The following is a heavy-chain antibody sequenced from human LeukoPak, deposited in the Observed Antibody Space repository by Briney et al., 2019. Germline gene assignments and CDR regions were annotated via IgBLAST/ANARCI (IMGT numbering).Heavy chain of an antibody. CDR1: GFTFSSYS. V-gene: IGHV3-48*04. CDR2: ISSSSSTI. J-gene: IGHJ3*01. Sequence: GGSLRLSCAASGFTFSSYSMNWVRQAPGKGLEWVSYISSSSSTIYYADSVKGRFTISRDNSNDSLSLHMNSLRVEDTAMYYCVKDIELSAWGLGTMVTVSS. D-gene: IGHD3-16*02. CDR3: VKDIELSA.